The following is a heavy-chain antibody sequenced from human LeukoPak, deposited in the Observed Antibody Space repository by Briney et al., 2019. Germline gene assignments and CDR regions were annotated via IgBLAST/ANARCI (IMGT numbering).Heavy chain of an antibody. CDR3: ARDIASHPLLGRYYLDY. CDR1: GGSISSGGYY. Sequence: SETLSLTCTVSGGSISSGGYYWSWIRQHPGKGLEWIGYIYYSGSTYYNPSLKSRVTISVDTSKNQFSLKLSSVTAADTAVYYCARDIASHPLLGRYYLDYWGQGTLVTVSS. D-gene: IGHD2-15*01. V-gene: IGHV4-31*03. CDR2: IYYSGST. J-gene: IGHJ4*02.